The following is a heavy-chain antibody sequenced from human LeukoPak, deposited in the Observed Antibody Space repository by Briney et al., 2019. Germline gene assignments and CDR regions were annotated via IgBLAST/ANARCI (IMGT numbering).Heavy chain of an antibody. Sequence: GGSLRLSCAAAGFTFSDAWMSWVRQAPGKGLEWVGRIRTKTYGGTTDYAAPVKGRFTVSRDDSRDTLYLQMNSLKTEDTAVYYCITDPAGVTTATSPNYYFDYWGQGTLVTVSS. CDR2: IRTKTYGGTT. CDR3: ITDPAGVTTATSPNYYFDY. D-gene: IGHD2-21*02. J-gene: IGHJ4*02. V-gene: IGHV3-15*01. CDR1: GFTFSDAW.